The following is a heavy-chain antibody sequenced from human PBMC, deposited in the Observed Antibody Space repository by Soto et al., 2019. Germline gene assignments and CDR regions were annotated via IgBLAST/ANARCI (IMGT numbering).Heavy chain of an antibody. D-gene: IGHD6-19*01. CDR1: GYTFTGYA. CDR2: INAGNGNT. J-gene: IGHJ4*02. CDR3: ARAVAVPADFDY. V-gene: IGHV1-3*01. Sequence: GASVKVSCKTSGYTFTGYAMHWVRQAPGQRLEWMGWINAGNGNTKYSQKFQGRVTITRDTSASTAYMELSSLRSEDTALYYCARAVAVPADFDYWGQXTLVTVSS.